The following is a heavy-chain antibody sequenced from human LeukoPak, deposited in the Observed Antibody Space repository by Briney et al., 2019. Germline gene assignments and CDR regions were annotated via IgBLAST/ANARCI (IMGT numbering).Heavy chain of an antibody. D-gene: IGHD6-19*01. J-gene: IGHJ4*02. CDR2: ISWNSGSI. V-gene: IGHV3-9*01. Sequence: GGSLRLSCAASGFTFDDYALHWFRKAPGKGLKWVSGISWNSGSIGYADSVKGRFTISRDNAKNSLYLQMNSLRAEDTALYYCAKNADYSSGWYGGGGFDYWGQGTLVTVSS. CDR3: AKNADYSSGWYGGGGFDY. CDR1: GFTFDDYA.